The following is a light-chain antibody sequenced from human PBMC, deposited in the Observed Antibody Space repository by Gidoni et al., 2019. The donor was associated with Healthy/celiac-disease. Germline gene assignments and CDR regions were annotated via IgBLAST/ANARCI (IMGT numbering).Light chain of an antibody. J-gene: IGKJ2*01. CDR1: QRVSSY. V-gene: IGKV3-11*01. CDR3: QQRSNWPRT. CDR2: DAS. Sequence: EIVLTQSPATLSLSPGERATLSCRASQRVSSYLAWYQPKPGQAPRLLIYDASNRATGIPARFSGSGYGTDFTLTISSLEPEDFAVYYWQQRSNWPRTFGQGTKLEIK.